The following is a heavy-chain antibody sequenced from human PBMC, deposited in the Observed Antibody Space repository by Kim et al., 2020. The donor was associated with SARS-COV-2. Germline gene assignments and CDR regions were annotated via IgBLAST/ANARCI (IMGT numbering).Heavy chain of an antibody. J-gene: IGHJ2*01. CDR2: IYSGGST. V-gene: IGHV3-66*01. Sequence: GGSLRLSCAASGFTVSSNHMSWVRQAPGKGLEWVSVIYSGGSTYHADFVKGRFTISRDNSKNTLYLQMNSLRGEDTAVYYCARDLRDYDRRRFDIWGRGTPVTVSS. CDR1: GFTVSSNH. D-gene: IGHD3-22*01. CDR3: ARDLRDYDRRRFDI.